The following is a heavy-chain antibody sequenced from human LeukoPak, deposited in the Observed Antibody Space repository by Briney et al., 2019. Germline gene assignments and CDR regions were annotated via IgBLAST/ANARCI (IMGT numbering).Heavy chain of an antibody. Sequence: SETLSLTCTVSGGSFSSYYWSWIRQPPGKGLEWIGYIYYSGSTNYNPSLKSRVTISVDTSKNQFSLKLSSVTAADTAVYYCARRIFDRGYDNTSCYDHFVYWGHRAVVTVSS. J-gene: IGHJ4*01. V-gene: IGHV4-59*01. CDR3: ARRIFDRGYDNTSCYDHFVY. CDR2: IYYSGST. D-gene: IGHD2-2*01. CDR1: GGSFSSYY.